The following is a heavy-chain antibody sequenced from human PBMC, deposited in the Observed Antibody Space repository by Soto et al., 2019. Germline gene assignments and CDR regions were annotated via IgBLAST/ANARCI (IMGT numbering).Heavy chain of an antibody. J-gene: IGHJ4*02. CDR2: ISWDGGST. V-gene: IGHV3-43D*04. CDR1: GFTFDDYA. D-gene: IGHD3-22*01. CDR3: AKDYYDSSGYYFLGY. Sequence: LRLSCAASGFTFDDYAMHWVRQAPGKGLEWVSLISWDGGSTYYADSVKGRFTISRDNSKNSLYLQMNSLRAEDTALYYCAKDYYDSSGYYFLGYWGQGTLVTVSS.